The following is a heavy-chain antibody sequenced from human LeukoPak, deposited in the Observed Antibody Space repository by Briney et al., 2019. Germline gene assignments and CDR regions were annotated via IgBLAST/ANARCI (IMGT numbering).Heavy chain of an antibody. D-gene: IGHD4-11*01. CDR1: GYTFTSYD. Sequence: GASVKVSCKASGYTFTSYDINWVRQATGQGLEWMGWMNPNSGNTGYAQKFQGRVTMTRNTSISTAYMELSSLRSEDSAVYYCARFTTVKYYYYYMDVWGKGTTVTVSS. V-gene: IGHV1-8*01. CDR3: ARFTTVKYYYYYMDV. CDR2: MNPNSGNT. J-gene: IGHJ6*03.